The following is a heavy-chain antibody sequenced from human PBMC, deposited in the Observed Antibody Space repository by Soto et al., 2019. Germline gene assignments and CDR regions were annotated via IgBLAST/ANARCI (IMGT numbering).Heavy chain of an antibody. V-gene: IGHV4-30-2*01. CDR3: ARWVGYCSSTSCYTPGTFDF. CDR1: GGSIRSSGYS. CDR2: IYHSGST. J-gene: IGHJ4*02. D-gene: IGHD2-2*02. Sequence: NPLEILSLTCAVSGGSIRSSGYSWSWIWQATGKGLEWIGYIYHSGSTYYNPSLKSRVTISVDRSKNQFSLKLSYVTAADTAVYCWARWVGYCSSTSCYTPGTFDFWRQGTLVTVS.